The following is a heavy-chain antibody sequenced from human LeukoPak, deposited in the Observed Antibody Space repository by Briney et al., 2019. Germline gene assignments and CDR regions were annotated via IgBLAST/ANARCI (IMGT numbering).Heavy chain of an antibody. J-gene: IGHJ4*01. CDR3: ASPDYDSLTGHYFTFGY. V-gene: IGHV4-59*01. D-gene: IGHD3-9*01. CDR1: GGSISSYY. CDR2: IYYSGST. Sequence: SETLSLTCTVSGGSISSYYWSWIRQPPGKGLEWIGYIYYSGSTNYNPSLKSRVTISVDTSKNQFSLKLSSVTAADTAVYYCASPDYDSLTGHYFTFGYWGQGSLVTVSS.